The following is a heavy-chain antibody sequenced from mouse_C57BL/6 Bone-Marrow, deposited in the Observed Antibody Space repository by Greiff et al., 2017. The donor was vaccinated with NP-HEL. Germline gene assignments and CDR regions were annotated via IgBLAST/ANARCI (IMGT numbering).Heavy chain of an antibody. CDR3: TSYYRSDY. CDR1: GFNIKDDY. V-gene: IGHV14-4*01. Sequence: DVQLQESGAELVRPGASVKLSCTASGFNIKDDYMHWVKQRPEQGLEWIGWIDPENGDTEYASKFQGKATITADTSSNTAYLQLSSLTSEDTAVYYCTSYYRSDYWGQGTTLTVSS. D-gene: IGHD2-14*01. J-gene: IGHJ2*01. CDR2: IDPENGDT.